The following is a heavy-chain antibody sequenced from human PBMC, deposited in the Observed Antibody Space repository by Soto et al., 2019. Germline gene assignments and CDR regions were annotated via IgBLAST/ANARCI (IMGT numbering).Heavy chain of an antibody. V-gene: IGHV3-7*05. D-gene: IGHD3-9*01. CDR2: LKQDGSEK. J-gene: IGHJ6*02. CDR3: ARVNTYYDILTPPLSYYYYGMDV. CDR1: GFTFSSYW. Sequence: GGSLRLSCAASGFTFSSYWMSWVRQAPGKGLEWVANLKQDGSEKYYVDSVKGRFTISRDNAKNSLYLQMNSLRAEDTAVYYCARVNTYYDILTPPLSYYYYGMDVWGQGTTVTVSS.